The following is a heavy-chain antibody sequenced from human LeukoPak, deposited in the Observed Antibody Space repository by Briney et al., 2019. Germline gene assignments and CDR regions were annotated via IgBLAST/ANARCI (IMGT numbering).Heavy chain of an antibody. D-gene: IGHD2-2*01. Sequence: SQTLSLTCAISGDSVSSNSAAWHWIRQSPSRGLEWLGRTYYRSKWYNDYAVSVKSRITINPDTSKNQFSLQLNSVTPEDTAVYYCARAPPPAYCSSTSCYSTSKRTALFPPSYYYYGMDVWGQGTTVTVSS. CDR3: ARAPPPAYCSSTSCYSTSKRTALFPPSYYYYGMDV. CDR1: GDSVSSNSAA. CDR2: TYYRSKWYN. V-gene: IGHV6-1*01. J-gene: IGHJ6*02.